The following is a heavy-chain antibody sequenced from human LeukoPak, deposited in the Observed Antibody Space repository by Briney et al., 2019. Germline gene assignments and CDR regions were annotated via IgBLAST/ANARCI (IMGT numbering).Heavy chain of an antibody. CDR2: ISSSSSYI. Sequence: GGSLRLSCAASGFTFSSYSMNWVRQAPGKGLEWVSSISSSSSYIYYADSVKGRFTISRDNAKNSPYLQMNSLRAEDTAVYYCARARSDDYGDYYDAFDIWGQGTMVTVSS. V-gene: IGHV3-21*01. CDR3: ARARSDDYGDYYDAFDI. CDR1: GFTFSSYS. J-gene: IGHJ3*02. D-gene: IGHD4-17*01.